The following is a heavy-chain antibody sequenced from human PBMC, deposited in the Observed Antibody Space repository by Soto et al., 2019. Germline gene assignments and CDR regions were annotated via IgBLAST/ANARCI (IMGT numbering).Heavy chain of an antibody. Sequence: EVQLLESGGGLVQPGGSLRLSCAASGFTFSSYAMSWVRQAPGKGLEWVSAISGSGGSTYYADSVKGRFTISRDNSKNALYLQMNSLRAEDTAVYYCAKDQGITWGIVVPADYFDYWGQGTLVTVSS. CDR3: AKDQGITWGIVVPADYFDY. CDR2: ISGSGGST. D-gene: IGHD2-2*01. V-gene: IGHV3-23*01. CDR1: GFTFSSYA. J-gene: IGHJ4*02.